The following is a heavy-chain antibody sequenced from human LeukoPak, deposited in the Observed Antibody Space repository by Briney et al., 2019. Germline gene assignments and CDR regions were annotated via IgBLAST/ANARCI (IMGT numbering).Heavy chain of an antibody. CDR3: ATSFRAVNWFDP. V-gene: IGHV1-46*01. J-gene: IGHJ5*02. D-gene: IGHD3-10*01. CDR1: GYTFTRYY. CDR2: INPSGGST. Sequence: ASVKVSCKASGYTFTRYYMNWVRQAPGQGLEWMGIINPSGGSTNYAQKFQGRVTMTKDTSTSTIYMEVSSLRSEDTAVYYCATSFRAVNWFDPWGQGTLVTVSS.